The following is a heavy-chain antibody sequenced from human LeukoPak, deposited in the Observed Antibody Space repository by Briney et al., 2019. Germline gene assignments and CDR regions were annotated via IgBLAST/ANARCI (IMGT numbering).Heavy chain of an antibody. V-gene: IGHV3-30*09. Sequence: GGSLRLSCAASGFTFLRHSMHWIRQAPGKGLEWVAVISYDGSNKYYAASVKGRFAISRDNSKDTLYLEMHSLRSDDTAVYYCARGLIAEEFFRHWGQGTLVTVSS. D-gene: IGHD6-13*01. CDR1: GFTFLRHS. J-gene: IGHJ1*01. CDR2: ISYDGSNK. CDR3: ARGLIAEEFFRH.